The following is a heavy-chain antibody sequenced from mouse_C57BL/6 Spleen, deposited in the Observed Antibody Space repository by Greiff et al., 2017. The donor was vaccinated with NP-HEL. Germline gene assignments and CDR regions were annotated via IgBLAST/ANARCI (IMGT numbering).Heavy chain of an antibody. Sequence: EVHLVESGGGLVKPGGSLKLSCAASGFTFSSYAMSWVRQTPEKRLEWVATISDGGSYTYYPDNVKGRFTISRDNAKNNLYLQMSHLKSEDTAMYYCARDRSTTAFDYWGQGTTLTVSS. D-gene: IGHD1-2*01. CDR1: GFTFSSYA. CDR3: ARDRSTTAFDY. V-gene: IGHV5-4*01. CDR2: ISDGGSYT. J-gene: IGHJ2*01.